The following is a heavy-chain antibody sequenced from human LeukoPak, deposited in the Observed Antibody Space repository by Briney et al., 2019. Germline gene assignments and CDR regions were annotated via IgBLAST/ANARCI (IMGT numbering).Heavy chain of an antibody. CDR1: GGTFSCYV. CDR3: ARARNNPTVTTRLGYYYYYMDV. J-gene: IGHJ6*03. V-gene: IGHV1-69*05. Sequence: SVKVSCKASGGTFSCYVINWVRQAPAQGLEWMGVIIPIFGRANYAQKFQDRVTITTDESTSTAYMELSSLRSEDTAVYYWARARNNPTVTTRLGYYYYYMDVWGKGTTVTVSS. D-gene: IGHD4-17*01. CDR2: IIPIFGRA.